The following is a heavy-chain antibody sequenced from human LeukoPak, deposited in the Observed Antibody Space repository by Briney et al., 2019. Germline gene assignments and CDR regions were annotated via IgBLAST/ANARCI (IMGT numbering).Heavy chain of an antibody. CDR3: ASLAYYSFDY. V-gene: IGHV4-30-4*01. CDR2: IFYTGST. D-gene: IGHD2-21*01. CDR1: GGSISSGDYY. J-gene: IGHJ4*02. Sequence: SQTLSLTCTVSGGSISSGDYYWSWIRQPPGKGLEWIGYIFYTGSTYYNPSLKSRVTITVDTSKNQFSLRLSSVTAANTAVYYCASLAYYSFDYWGQGTLVTVSS.